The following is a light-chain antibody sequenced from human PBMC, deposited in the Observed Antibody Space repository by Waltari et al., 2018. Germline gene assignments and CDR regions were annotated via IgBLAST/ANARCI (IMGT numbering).Light chain of an antibody. CDR3: QQYGGSPLWT. V-gene: IGKV3-20*01. J-gene: IGKJ1*01. Sequence: EIVLTQSPGTLSLSPGERATLSCRASQSVSTNYLAWYQQKPGQAPRLLIYGASSRATGIPDRFSGSGSGTDFTLTISRLEPEDFAVYYCQQYGGSPLWTFGQGTKGEIK. CDR2: GAS. CDR1: QSVSTNY.